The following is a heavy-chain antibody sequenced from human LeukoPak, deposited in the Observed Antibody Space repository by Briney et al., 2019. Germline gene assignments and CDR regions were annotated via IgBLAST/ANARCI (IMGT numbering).Heavy chain of an antibody. Sequence: GASVKVSCKAAGYTFTNYGVTWVRQAPGQGLEWVGWISARNGNTNYVQKLQDRVTMTTDTSTTTAYLELRNLRSDDTAVYYCARDSASTSFPPAYDYWGQGTVVAVSS. CDR2: ISARNGNT. CDR1: GYTFTNYG. J-gene: IGHJ4*02. V-gene: IGHV1-18*04. CDR3: ARDSASTSFPPAYDY. D-gene: IGHD3-16*01.